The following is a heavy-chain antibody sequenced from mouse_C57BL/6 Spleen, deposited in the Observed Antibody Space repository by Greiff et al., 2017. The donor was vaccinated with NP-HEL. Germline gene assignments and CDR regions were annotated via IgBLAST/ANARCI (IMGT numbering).Heavy chain of an antibody. CDR2: ISDGGSYT. J-gene: IGHJ4*01. D-gene: IGHD2-4*01. CDR1: GFTFSSYA. CDR3: ARDSTIYYDYDVSSMDY. Sequence: DVKLVESGGGLVKPGGSLKLSCAASGFTFSSYAMSWVRQTPEKRLEWVATISDGGSYTYYPDNVKGRFTISRDNAKNNLYLQMSHLKSEDTAMYYCARDSTIYYDYDVSSMDYWGQGTSVTVSS. V-gene: IGHV5-4*01.